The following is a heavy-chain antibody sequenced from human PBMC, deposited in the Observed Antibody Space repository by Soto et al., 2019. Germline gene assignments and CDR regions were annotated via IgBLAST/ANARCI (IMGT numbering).Heavy chain of an antibody. J-gene: IGHJ4*02. V-gene: IGHV3-23*01. CDR1: GFTFSSYA. CDR3: AKGSQVATARYYFDY. CDR2: ISGSGGST. Sequence: WGSLRLSCAASGFTFSSYAMSWVRQAPGKGLEWVSAISGSGGSTYYADSVKGRFTISRDNSKNTLYLQMNSLRAEDTAVYYCAKGSQVATARYYFDYWGQGTLVNVSS. D-gene: IGHD5-12*01.